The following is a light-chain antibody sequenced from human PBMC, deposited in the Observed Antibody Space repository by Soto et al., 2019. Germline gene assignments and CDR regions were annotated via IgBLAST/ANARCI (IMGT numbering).Light chain of an antibody. Sequence: QSALTQPASVSGSPGQSITISCTGTSSDVGGYNFVSWYQQHPDKAPKLIIYEVSNRPSGVSNRYSGSKSGNTASLTISGLQPEDDADYYCSSYTSTSSPVFGGGTKLTVL. V-gene: IGLV2-14*01. J-gene: IGLJ2*01. CDR1: SSDVGGYNF. CDR3: SSYTSTSSPV. CDR2: EVS.